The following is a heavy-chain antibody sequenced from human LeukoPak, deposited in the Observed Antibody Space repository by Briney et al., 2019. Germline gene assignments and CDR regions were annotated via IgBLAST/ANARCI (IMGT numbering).Heavy chain of an antibody. V-gene: IGHV4-34*01. J-gene: IGHJ5*02. CDR3: ARGSEGYSSSWYSASWRFWGSLNWFDP. Sequence: SETLSLTCAVYGGSFSGYYWSWIRQPPGKGLEWIGEINHSGSTNYNPSLKSRVTISVDTSKNQFSLKLSSVTAADTAVYYCARGSEGYSSSWYSASWRFWGSLNWFDPWGQGTLVTVSS. D-gene: IGHD6-13*01. CDR1: GGSFSGYY. CDR2: INHSGST.